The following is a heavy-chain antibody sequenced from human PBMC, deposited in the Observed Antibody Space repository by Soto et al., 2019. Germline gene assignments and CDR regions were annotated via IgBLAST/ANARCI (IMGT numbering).Heavy chain of an antibody. CDR1: GGSISSSSYY. D-gene: IGHD2-21*02. CDR3: ASRDDCGGDCYDGDY. V-gene: IGHV4-39*01. Sequence: PSETLSLTCTFSGGSISSSSYYLGWIRQPPGKGLEWIGSIYYSGSTYYNPSLKSRVTISVDTSKNQFSLKLSSVTAADTAVYYCASRDDCGGDCYDGDYWGQGTLVTVSS. CDR2: IYYSGST. J-gene: IGHJ4*02.